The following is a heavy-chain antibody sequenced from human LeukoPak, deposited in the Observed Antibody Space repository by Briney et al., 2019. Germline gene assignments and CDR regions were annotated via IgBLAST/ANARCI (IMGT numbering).Heavy chain of an antibody. J-gene: IGHJ4*02. V-gene: IGHV3-33*01. D-gene: IGHD3-16*01. CDR3: ARAYEGYAYVDY. Sequence: GGSLRLSCAASGFTFSSYDMHWVPQAPGKGLEGVAFIWYDGSNKYYADSVKGRFTISRDNSKNTLYLQMNSLRVEDTAVYYCARAYEGYAYVDYWGQGTLATVSS. CDR1: GFTFSSYD. CDR2: IWYDGSNK.